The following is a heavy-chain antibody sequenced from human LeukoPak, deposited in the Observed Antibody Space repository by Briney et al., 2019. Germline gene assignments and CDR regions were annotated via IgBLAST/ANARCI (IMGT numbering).Heavy chain of an antibody. CDR3: ARDPGIAVAGDYYYYYMDV. Sequence: GGSLRLSCAASGFTFSRYSMNWVRQAPGKGLEWVSYISSSSSTIYDADSVKGRFTISRDNAKNSLYLQMNSLRAEDTAVYYCARDPGIAVAGDYYYYYMDVWGKGTTVTVSS. CDR1: GFTFSRYS. CDR2: ISSSSSTI. V-gene: IGHV3-48*01. J-gene: IGHJ6*03. D-gene: IGHD6-19*01.